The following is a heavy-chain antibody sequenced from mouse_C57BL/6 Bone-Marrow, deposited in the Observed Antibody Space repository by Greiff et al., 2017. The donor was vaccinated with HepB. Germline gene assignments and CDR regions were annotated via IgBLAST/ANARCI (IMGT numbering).Heavy chain of an antibody. Sequence: EVKLKESVAELVRPGASVKLSCTASGFNIKNTYMHWVKQRPEQGLEWIGRIDPANGNTKYAPKFQGKATITAATSSNTAYLQLSSLTSEDAAIYYGARWLLRYYAMDDWGKGTSVTVSS. CDR3: ARWLLRYYAMDD. V-gene: IGHV14-3*01. CDR2: IDPANGNT. CDR1: GFNIKNTY. J-gene: IGHJ4*01. D-gene: IGHD2-3*01.